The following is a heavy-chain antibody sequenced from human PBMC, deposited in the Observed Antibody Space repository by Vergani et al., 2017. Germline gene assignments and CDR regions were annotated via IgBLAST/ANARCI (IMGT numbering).Heavy chain of an antibody. CDR3: ASGKYYSDSTSHFRGRYFDV. CDR2: IYNSGNG. V-gene: IGHV4-38-2*01. J-gene: IGHJ2*01. CDR1: GFTFSDYY. D-gene: IGHD3-16*01. Sequence: QVQLVESGGGLVKPGGSLRLSCAASGFTFSDYYMSWIRQAPGKGLEWIGSIYNSGNGDSSSSLKSRVTISADTSKNQFSLRLTSVTAADTAVYYCASGKYYSDSTSHFRGRYFDVWGRGTLVTVPS.